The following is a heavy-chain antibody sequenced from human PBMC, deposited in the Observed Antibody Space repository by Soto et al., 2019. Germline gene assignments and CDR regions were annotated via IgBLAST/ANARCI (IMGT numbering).Heavy chain of an antibody. CDR1: GYTFTSYG. V-gene: IGHV1-18*01. D-gene: IGHD3-3*01. CDR3: ATDPLPLRFLEWSLLEHYYMDV. J-gene: IGHJ6*03. Sequence: QVQLVQSGAEVKKPGASVKVSCKASGYTFTSYGISWVRQAPGQGLEWMGWISAYNGNTNYAQKLQGRVTMTTDTSTSTAYMELRSLRSDDTAVYYCATDPLPLRFLEWSLLEHYYMDVWGKGTTVTVSS. CDR2: ISAYNGNT.